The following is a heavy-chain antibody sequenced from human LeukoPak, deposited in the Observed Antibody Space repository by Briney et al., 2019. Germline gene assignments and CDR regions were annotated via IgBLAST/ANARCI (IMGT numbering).Heavy chain of an antibody. CDR3: AKGDYYDSSGYINP. Sequence: PGGSLRLSCAASGFTFDDYAMHWVRQAPGKGLEWVSGINWNSDTIGYADSVKGRFTISRDNAKNSLYLQMNSLRAEDTALYYCAKGDYYDSSGYINPWGRGTLVTVSS. J-gene: IGHJ5*02. D-gene: IGHD3-22*01. CDR2: INWNSDTI. CDR1: GFTFDDYA. V-gene: IGHV3-9*01.